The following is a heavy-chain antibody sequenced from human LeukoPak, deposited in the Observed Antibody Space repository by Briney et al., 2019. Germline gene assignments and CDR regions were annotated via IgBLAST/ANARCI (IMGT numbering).Heavy chain of an antibody. CDR1: GGSISSYY. J-gene: IGHJ4*02. Sequence: SETLSLTCTVSGGSISSYYWSWIRQPPGKRLEWIGHIYYSGSTNYNPSLKSRVTISVDTSKNQFSLKLSSVTAADTAVYYCAREHYGSGSYYFDYWGQGTLVTVSS. D-gene: IGHD3-10*01. V-gene: IGHV4-59*12. CDR3: AREHYGSGSYYFDY. CDR2: IYYSGST.